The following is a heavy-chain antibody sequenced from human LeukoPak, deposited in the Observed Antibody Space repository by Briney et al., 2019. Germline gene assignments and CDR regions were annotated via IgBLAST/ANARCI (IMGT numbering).Heavy chain of an antibody. CDR1: GYTFTSYG. J-gene: IGHJ4*02. D-gene: IGHD2-15*01. Sequence: ASVKVSCTASGYTFTSYGISWVRQAPGQRLEWMGWISAYNGNTNHAQKLQGRVTMTTDTSTSTAYMELRSLRSDDTAVYYCAVKSGYCSGGSCYPSDYWGQGTLVTASS. CDR2: ISAYNGNT. V-gene: IGHV1-18*04. CDR3: AVKSGYCSGGSCYPSDY.